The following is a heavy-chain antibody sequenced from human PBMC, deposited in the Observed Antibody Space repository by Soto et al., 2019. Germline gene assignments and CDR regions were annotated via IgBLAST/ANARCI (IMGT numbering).Heavy chain of an antibody. V-gene: IGHV1-69*13. Sequence: GSSVKVSCKASGGTFSRSAINWVRQAPGQGLEWMGGIVPVFGKANYAQKFQGRVTITADESTSTGYMELRSLTSEDTAVYYCARDGTLYDSSAYYFVYWGQRTLVTPSA. CDR3: ARDGTLYDSSAYYFVY. D-gene: IGHD3-22*01. CDR2: IVPVFGKA. CDR1: GGTFSRSA. J-gene: IGHJ4*02.